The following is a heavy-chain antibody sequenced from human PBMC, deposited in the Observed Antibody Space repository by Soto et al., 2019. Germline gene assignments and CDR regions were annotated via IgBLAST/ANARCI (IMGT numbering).Heavy chain of an antibody. J-gene: IGHJ4*02. CDR1: GGTFSSYA. CDR3: ASTYYYGSGSGTHFDY. Sequence: QVQLVQSGAEVKKPGSSVKVCCKASGGTFSSYAISWVRQAPGQGLEWMGGIIPIFGTANYAQKFQGRVTITADESTSTAYMELSSLRSEDTAVYYCASTYYYGSGSGTHFDYWGQGTLVTVSS. CDR2: IIPIFGTA. V-gene: IGHV1-69*01. D-gene: IGHD3-10*01.